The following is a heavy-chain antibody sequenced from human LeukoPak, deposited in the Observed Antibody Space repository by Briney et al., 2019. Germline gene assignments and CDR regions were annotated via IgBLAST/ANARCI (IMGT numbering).Heavy chain of an antibody. D-gene: IGHD5-18*01. V-gene: IGHV3-30*04. J-gene: IGHJ5*02. CDR3: AREGQVWCRAPWVDP. CDR1: GLPLFSSA. CDR2: ISYDGSNK. Sequence: PGGSLRLSCAHSGLPLFSSAVRSGPQAPGKGLEWVAVISYDGSNKYYADSVKGRFTISRDKSKNTLYLQMNSRAAEDTAVYYCAREGQVWCRAPWVDPWGQGTLVTVSS.